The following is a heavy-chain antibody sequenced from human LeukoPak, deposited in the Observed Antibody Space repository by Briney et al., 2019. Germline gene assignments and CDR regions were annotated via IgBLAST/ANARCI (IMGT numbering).Heavy chain of an antibody. CDR1: GFTFSDTW. J-gene: IGHJ4*02. D-gene: IGHD2-21*02. CDR3: ARDLGDSTCGGDCYSFVDY. V-gene: IGHV3-7*03. Sequence: PGGSLRLSCAASGFTFSDTWMSWVRQAPGKGLEWVANIKQDGSEKYYVDSVKGRFTISRDNAKNSLYLQMNSLRAEDTAVYYCARDLGDSTCGGDCYSFVDYWGQGTLVTVSS. CDR2: IKQDGSEK.